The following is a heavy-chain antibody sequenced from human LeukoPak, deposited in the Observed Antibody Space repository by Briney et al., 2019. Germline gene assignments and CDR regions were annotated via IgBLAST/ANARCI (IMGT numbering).Heavy chain of an antibody. J-gene: IGHJ3*02. Sequence: PGGSLRLSCAASGFTFSSYWMSWVRQAPGKGLEWVANIKQDGSEKYYVDSVKGRFTISRDNAKNTLYLQMNSLRAEDTAVYYCARDDYSNILVAFDIWGQGTMVTVSS. CDR1: GFTFSSYW. D-gene: IGHD4-11*01. V-gene: IGHV3-7*01. CDR2: IKQDGSEK. CDR3: ARDDYSNILVAFDI.